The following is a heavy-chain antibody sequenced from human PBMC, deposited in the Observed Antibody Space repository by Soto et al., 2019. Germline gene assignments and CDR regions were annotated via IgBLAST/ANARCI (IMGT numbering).Heavy chain of an antibody. CDR2: IIPIFGTA. V-gene: IGHV1-69*01. J-gene: IGHJ5*02. CDR1: GGTFSSYA. Sequence: QVQLVQSGAEVKKPGSSVKVSCKASGGTFSSYAISWVRQAPGQGLEWMGGIIPIFGTANYAQKFQGRVTITADESTSTAYMELSSLRSDDTAVYYCAREAGRCSSGSCYSDWLEPWGQGTLVTVSS. D-gene: IGHD2-15*01. CDR3: AREAGRCSSGSCYSDWLEP.